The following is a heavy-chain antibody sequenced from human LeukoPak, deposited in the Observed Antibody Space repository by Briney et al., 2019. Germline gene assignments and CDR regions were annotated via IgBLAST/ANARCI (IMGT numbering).Heavy chain of an antibody. J-gene: IGHJ4*02. CDR3: ARGPEADYYDTQGYFDY. CDR1: GGSINSYY. CDR2: IHYTGST. Sequence: SETLSLTCTVSGGSINSYYWSWIRQPPGKGLESIGYIHYTGSTNYNPSLKSRVTISVDTSKNQFSLKLSSVTAADTAVYYCARGPEADYYDTQGYFDYWGQGTLVTVSS. D-gene: IGHD3-22*01. V-gene: IGHV4-59*01.